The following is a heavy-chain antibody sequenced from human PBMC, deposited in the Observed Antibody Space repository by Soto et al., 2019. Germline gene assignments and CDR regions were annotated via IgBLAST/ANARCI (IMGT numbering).Heavy chain of an antibody. Sequence: GGSLRLSCAASGFTFSSYAMHWVRQAPGKGLEWVAVISYDGSNKYYADSVKGRFTISRDNSKNTLYLQMNSLRAEDTAVYYCATDLYSGYDSTIRLWFYFDYWGQGTLVTVSS. D-gene: IGHD5-12*01. CDR3: ATDLYSGYDSTIRLWFYFDY. J-gene: IGHJ4*02. CDR1: GFTFSSYA. V-gene: IGHV3-30-3*01. CDR2: ISYDGSNK.